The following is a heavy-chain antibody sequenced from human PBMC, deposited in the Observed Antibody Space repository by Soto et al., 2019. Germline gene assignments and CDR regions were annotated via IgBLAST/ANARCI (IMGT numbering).Heavy chain of an antibody. D-gene: IGHD5-18*01. CDR1: GFAFSSYS. CDR2: ISSSSSYI. V-gene: IGHV3-21*01. Sequence: PGGSLRLSCAASGFAFSSYSMNWVRQAPGKGLEWVSSISSSSSYIYYADSVKGRFTISRDNAKNSLYLQMNSLRAEDTAVYYCARADSPGSVTTWIQLWPGRYYYYYGMDVWGQGTTVTVSS. CDR3: ARADSPGSVTTWIQLWPGRYYYYYGMDV. J-gene: IGHJ6*02.